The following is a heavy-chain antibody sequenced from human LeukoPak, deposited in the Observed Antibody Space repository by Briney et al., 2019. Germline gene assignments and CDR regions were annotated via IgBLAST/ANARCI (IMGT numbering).Heavy chain of an antibody. J-gene: IGHJ2*01. Sequence: SVEVSCKASGGTFSSYAISWVRQAPGQGLEWMGGVIPIFGTANYAQKFQGRVTITADESTSTAYMELSSLRSEDTAVYYCARDLYGIAAAGTNWYFDLWGRGTLVTVSS. V-gene: IGHV1-69*01. CDR3: ARDLYGIAAAGTNWYFDL. CDR1: GGTFSSYA. D-gene: IGHD6-13*01. CDR2: VIPIFGTA.